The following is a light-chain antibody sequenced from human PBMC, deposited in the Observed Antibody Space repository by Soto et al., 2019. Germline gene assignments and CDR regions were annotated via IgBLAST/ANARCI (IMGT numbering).Light chain of an antibody. J-gene: IGLJ2*01. Sequence: SYELTQPLSVSVALGQTARITCGGNNIGNKNVHWYQQKPGQAPGLVIYRNSIRPSGIPERFSASNSGNTATLTISRAEAGAEADYYCQVWDSSVVFGGGTKLTVL. CDR2: RNS. CDR1: NIGNKN. V-gene: IGLV3-9*01. CDR3: QVWDSSVV.